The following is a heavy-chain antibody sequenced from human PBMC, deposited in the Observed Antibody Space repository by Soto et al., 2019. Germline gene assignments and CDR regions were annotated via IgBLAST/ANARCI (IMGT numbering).Heavy chain of an antibody. CDR1: GYSFISYW. CDR2: IDPSDSYT. D-gene: IGHD3-22*01. Sequence: EVQLVQSGAEVKKPGESLTISCKGSGYSFISYWISWVRQMPGKGLEWMGRIDPSDSYTNYSPSFQGHVTISADKSISTAYLQWSSLKASDTAMYYCARRGYYDSRGWANHGGKDYFDYWGQGTLVTVSS. V-gene: IGHV5-10-1*01. J-gene: IGHJ4*02. CDR3: ARRGYYDSRGWANHGGKDYFDY.